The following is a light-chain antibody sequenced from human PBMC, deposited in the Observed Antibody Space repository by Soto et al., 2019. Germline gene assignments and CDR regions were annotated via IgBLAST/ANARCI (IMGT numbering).Light chain of an antibody. CDR2: EVS. V-gene: IGLV2-8*01. Sequence: QSALTQPPSASGSPGQSVTISCTGTSSDVGGYNYVSWYQQHPGKAPKVMIYEVSKRPSGVPDRFSGSKSGNTASLTVSGLQAEDEADYYCSSYTGSRVFGGGTKVTVL. CDR1: SSDVGGYNY. J-gene: IGLJ2*01. CDR3: SSYTGSRV.